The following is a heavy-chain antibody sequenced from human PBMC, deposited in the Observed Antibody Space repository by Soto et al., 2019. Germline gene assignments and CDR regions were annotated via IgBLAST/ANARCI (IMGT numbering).Heavy chain of an antibody. CDR1: GFTFSGYW. CDR3: AWGGGHNLEY. D-gene: IGHD1-1*01. CDR2: LNNDGGQT. J-gene: IGHJ4*02. Sequence: EVQLAESGGTLVQPGGSLRLSCAVSGFTFSGYWMSWVRQAPGKGLEWVAILNNDGGQTNYVDSVRGRFSISRDNTKNSLYLQMNSLRVEDTAVYFCAWGGGHNLEYWGQGALVTVSS. V-gene: IGHV3-7*04.